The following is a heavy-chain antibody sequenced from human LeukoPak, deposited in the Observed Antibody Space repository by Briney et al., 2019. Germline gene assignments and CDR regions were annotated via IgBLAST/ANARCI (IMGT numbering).Heavy chain of an antibody. J-gene: IGHJ4*02. CDR2: IYPSGDST. Sequence: ASVKVSCKASGYTFTRYQIHWVRQAPGQGPEWMGIIYPSGDSTNYAQKFQGRVTMTRDMSTSTVYMELSSLRSEDTAVYYCAKVRDSSHWGQGTLVTVSS. CDR3: AKVRDSSH. V-gene: IGHV1-46*01. D-gene: IGHD5-24*01. CDR1: GYTFTRYQ.